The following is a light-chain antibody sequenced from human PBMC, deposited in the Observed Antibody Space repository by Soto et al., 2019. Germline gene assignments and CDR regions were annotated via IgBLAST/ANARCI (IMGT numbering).Light chain of an antibody. V-gene: IGKV1-5*03. CDR3: QQYNDYSPYT. CDR2: KAS. Sequence: DIQMTQSPSTLSASVGDRVTITCRASQSISTWLAWYQQKPGKAPKLLIYKASSLESGVPSRFSGSGSGTEFTVTISSLQPDDFATYYCQQYNDYSPYTFGQGTKLEIK. CDR1: QSISTW. J-gene: IGKJ2*01.